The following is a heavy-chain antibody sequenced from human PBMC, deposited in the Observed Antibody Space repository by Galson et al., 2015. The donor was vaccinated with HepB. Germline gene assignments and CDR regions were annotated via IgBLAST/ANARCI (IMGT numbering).Heavy chain of an antibody. D-gene: IGHD6-6*01. V-gene: IGHV1-24*01. CDR1: GYTFTELS. CDR2: FDPEDGET. Sequence: SVKVSCKVSGYTFTELSMHWVRQAPGKGLEWMGGFDPEDGETIYAQKFQGRVTMTEDTSRDTAYMELRSLRSEDTAVYYCATDALSIAARRSYYGMDVWGQGTAVTVSS. CDR3: ATDALSIAARRSYYGMDV. J-gene: IGHJ6*02.